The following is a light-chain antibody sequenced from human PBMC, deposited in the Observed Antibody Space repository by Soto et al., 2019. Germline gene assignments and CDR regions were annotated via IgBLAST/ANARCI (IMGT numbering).Light chain of an antibody. CDR1: SSDVGGYNY. J-gene: IGLJ1*01. Sequence: PTQRASVKGSPAQWITISCTETSSDVGGYNYVSWYQQHPGKAPKLMIYDVSNPPSGVSNRFSGSKSGNTASLTISGLQAEDEDDYYCSSYTSSSTRVFGTGTKVTVL. CDR3: SSYTSSSTRV. V-gene: IGLV2-14*01. CDR2: DVS.